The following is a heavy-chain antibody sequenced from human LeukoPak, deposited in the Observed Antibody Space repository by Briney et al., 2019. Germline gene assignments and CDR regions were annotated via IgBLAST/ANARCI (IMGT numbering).Heavy chain of an antibody. D-gene: IGHD2-2*01. CDR3: ATGWGIVVVPAARSFDY. CDR2: FDPEDGET. V-gene: IGHV1-24*01. Sequence: ASVKVSCMVSGYTLTDLSMHWVRQAPGKGLEWMGGFDPEDGETIYAQKFQGRVTMTEDTSTDTAYMELSSLRSEDTAVYYCATGWGIVVVPAARSFDYWGQGTLVTVSS. J-gene: IGHJ4*02. CDR1: GYTLTDLS.